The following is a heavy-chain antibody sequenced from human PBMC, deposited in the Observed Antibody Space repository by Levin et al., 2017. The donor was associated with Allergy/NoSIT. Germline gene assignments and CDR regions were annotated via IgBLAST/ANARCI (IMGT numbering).Heavy chain of an antibody. CDR2: INGDGSDT. CDR3: ASDQFTWTTGAVDY. J-gene: IGHJ4*02. V-gene: IGHV3-74*01. D-gene: IGHD3-16*01. CDR1: GFTFSSYW. Sequence: GGSLRLSCAASGFTFSSYWMHWVRQGPGKGLVWVSRINGDGSDTTYADSVKGRFTTSSDNAKNTLYLQMNSLRAEDTAMYFYASDQFTWTTGAVDYWGQGALVTVSS.